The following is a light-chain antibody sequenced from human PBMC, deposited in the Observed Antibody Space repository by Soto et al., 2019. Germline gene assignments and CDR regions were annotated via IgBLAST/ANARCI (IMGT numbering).Light chain of an antibody. CDR2: DAS. CDR1: QDIKNY. CDR3: QQYDNLPLT. J-gene: IGKJ4*01. Sequence: DIQMTQSPSSLSASVGDRVTITCQASQDIKNYLKCYQQKSGKAPKLLIYDASDLETGVPSRFSGSGSGTDFTFTINSLQPEDIATYYCQQYDNLPLTFGGGTKVDIK. V-gene: IGKV1-33*01.